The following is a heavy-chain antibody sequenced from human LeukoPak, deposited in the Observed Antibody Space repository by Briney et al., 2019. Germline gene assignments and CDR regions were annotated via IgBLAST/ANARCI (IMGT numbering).Heavy chain of an antibody. D-gene: IGHD3-9*01. V-gene: IGHV1-2*02. CDR2: INPNSGGT. Sequence: ASVKVSCKASGYTFTGYYMHWVRQAPGQGLEWMGWINPNSGGTNYAQKFQGRVTMTRDTSISTAYTELSRLRSDDTAVYYCASQDPYYDILTGYYEYYYYGMDVWGQGTTVTVSS. CDR1: GYTFTGYY. J-gene: IGHJ6*02. CDR3: ASQDPYYDILTGYYEYYYYGMDV.